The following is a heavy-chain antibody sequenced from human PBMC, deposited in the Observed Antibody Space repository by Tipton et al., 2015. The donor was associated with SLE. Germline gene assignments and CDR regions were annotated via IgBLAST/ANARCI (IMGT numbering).Heavy chain of an antibody. CDR1: GASITTSEYF. D-gene: IGHD2-21*01. CDR2: FYYGGNT. V-gene: IGHV4-39*07. J-gene: IGHJ3*02. Sequence: TLSLTCTVSGASITTSEYFWGWIRQPPGKGLEWIGIFYYGGNTYYNPSLKSPVSISAGTSKNQFSLKLNSVTAADTAVYYCAREVEGWGSPDYAFDIWGQGTMVTVSS. CDR3: AREVEGWGSPDYAFDI.